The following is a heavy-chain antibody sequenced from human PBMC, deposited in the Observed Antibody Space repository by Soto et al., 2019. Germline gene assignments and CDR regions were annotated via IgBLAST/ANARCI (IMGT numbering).Heavy chain of an antibody. V-gene: IGHV3-33*01. Sequence: QVQLVESGGGVVQPGKSLRLSCAASGFTFSSYGMHWVRQAPGKGLEWVAVIWYDGSNKYYADSVKGRFTISRDNSKNTLDLQMNSLRAEETAVYYCARGSGGCGYGMDVWGQGTTVTVS. CDR2: IWYDGSNK. J-gene: IGHJ6*02. D-gene: IGHD1-26*01. CDR3: ARGSGGCGYGMDV. CDR1: GFTFSSYG.